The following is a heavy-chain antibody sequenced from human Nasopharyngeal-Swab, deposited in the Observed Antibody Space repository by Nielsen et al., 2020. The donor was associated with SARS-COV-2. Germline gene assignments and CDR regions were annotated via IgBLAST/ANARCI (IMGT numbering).Heavy chain of an antibody. V-gene: IGHV3-30*04. CDR2: TSFDGCKK. D-gene: IGHD6-13*01. CDR3: ARGSGTGSWNFDY. CDR1: GFTFSNFA. J-gene: IGHJ4*02. Sequence: GESLKISCAASGFTFSNFAMHWVRQAPGKGLEWVALTSFDGCKKYYGDSVKGRFTVSRDNSKNTLYLQMNSLRVEDTSVFYCARGSGTGSWNFDYWGQGALVTVSS.